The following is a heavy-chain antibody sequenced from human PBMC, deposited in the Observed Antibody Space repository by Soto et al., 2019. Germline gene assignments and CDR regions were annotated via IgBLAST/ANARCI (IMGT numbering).Heavy chain of an antibody. V-gene: IGHV3-23*01. CDR1: GFTFSDYG. D-gene: IGHD3-22*01. Sequence: GGSLRLSCAASGFTFSDYGMTWVRQAPGKGLEGVAVVSGNGGSTSYADSVKGRFTISRDNAKNILYLQMNNLRADDTAVYYCAKIGGYFHSSGYTKNWGQGALVTVSS. J-gene: IGHJ4*02. CDR2: VSGNGGST. CDR3: AKIGGYFHSSGYTKN.